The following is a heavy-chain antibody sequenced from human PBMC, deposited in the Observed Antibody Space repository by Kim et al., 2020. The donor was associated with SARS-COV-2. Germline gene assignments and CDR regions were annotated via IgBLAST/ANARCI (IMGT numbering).Heavy chain of an antibody. D-gene: IGHD6-13*01. CDR3: ASSDSSSWYSAEYFQH. V-gene: IGHV1-69*13. CDR2: IIPIFGTA. J-gene: IGHJ1*01. Sequence: SVKVSCKASGGTFSSYAISWVRQAPGQGLEWMGGIIPIFGTANYAQKFQGRVTITADESTSTAYMELSSLRSEDTAVYYCASSDSSSWYSAEYFQHWGQGTLVTVSS. CDR1: GGTFSSYA.